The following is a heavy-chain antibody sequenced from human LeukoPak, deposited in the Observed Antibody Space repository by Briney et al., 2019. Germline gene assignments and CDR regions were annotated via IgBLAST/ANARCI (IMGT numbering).Heavy chain of an antibody. CDR3: ARGITAFGVPGATYYFDY. Sequence: GGSLRLSCTASGFTFSNFAMNWVRQTPGKGLEWVSVISGSGSTYYADSVRGRFTVSRDNSKHTMSLQMNTLRAEDAAVYYCARGITAFGVPGATYYFDYWGQGTLVTVSS. CDR2: ISGSGST. CDR1: GFTFSNFA. J-gene: IGHJ4*02. V-gene: IGHV3-23*01. D-gene: IGHD3-3*01.